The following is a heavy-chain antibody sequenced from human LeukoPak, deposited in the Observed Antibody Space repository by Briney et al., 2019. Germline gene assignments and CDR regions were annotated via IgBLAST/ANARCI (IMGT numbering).Heavy chain of an antibody. D-gene: IGHD1-26*01. CDR2: ISAYNGNT. CDR3: ASAPATFSGSYHYYFDY. J-gene: IGHJ4*02. Sequence: ASVKVSCKASGYTFTSYGISWVRQAPGQGLEGMGWISAYNGNTNYAQKLQGRVTITTDTSTSTAYMELRSLRSDDTAVYYCASAPATFSGSYHYYFDYWGQGTLVTVSS. V-gene: IGHV1-18*01. CDR1: GYTFTSYG.